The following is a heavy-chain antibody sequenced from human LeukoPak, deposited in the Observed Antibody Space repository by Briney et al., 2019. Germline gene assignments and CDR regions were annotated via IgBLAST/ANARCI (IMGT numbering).Heavy chain of an antibody. V-gene: IGHV3-30*02. J-gene: IGHJ4*02. CDR2: IRYDGSNK. CDR1: GFTFSSYG. CDR3: AKERLRFPPPGYYFDY. Sequence: GGSLRLPCAASGFTFSSYGMHWVRQAPGKGLEWVAFIRYDGSNKYYADSVKGRFTISRDNSKNTLYLQMNSLRAEDTAVYYCAKERLRFPPPGYYFDYWGQGTLVTVSS. D-gene: IGHD3-3*01.